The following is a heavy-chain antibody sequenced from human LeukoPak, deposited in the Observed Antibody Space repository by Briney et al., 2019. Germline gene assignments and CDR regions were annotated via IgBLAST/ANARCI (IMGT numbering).Heavy chain of an antibody. Sequence: PSETLSLTCTVSGGSISSYYWSWIRQPPGKGLEWIGYIYYSGSTNYNPSLKSRVTISVDTSKNQFSLKLSSVTAADTAVYYCARLVKRGIGYSSSWYQWFYPWGQGTLVTVSS. CDR2: IYYSGST. CDR3: ARLVKRGIGYSSSWYQWFYP. CDR1: GGSISSYY. D-gene: IGHD6-13*01. J-gene: IGHJ5*02. V-gene: IGHV4-59*08.